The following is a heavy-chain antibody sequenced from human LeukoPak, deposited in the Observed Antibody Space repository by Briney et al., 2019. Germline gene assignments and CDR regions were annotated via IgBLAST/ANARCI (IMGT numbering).Heavy chain of an antibody. V-gene: IGHV3-30-3*01. D-gene: IGHD1-1*01. CDR2: ISYDGSNK. CDR1: GFTFSSYA. Sequence: GGSLRLSCAASGFTFSSYAMHWVRQAPGKGLEWVAVISYDGSNKYYADSVKGRFTISRDNSKNTLYLQMNSLRAEDTAVYYCARDTTDSWFDPWGQGTLVTVSS. CDR3: ARDTTDSWFDP. J-gene: IGHJ5*02.